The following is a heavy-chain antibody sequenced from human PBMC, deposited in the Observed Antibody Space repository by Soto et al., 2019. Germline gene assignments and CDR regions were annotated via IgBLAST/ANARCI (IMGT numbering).Heavy chain of an antibody. Sequence: EVPLVESGGGLNQPGGSLRLSCAASGFTVSGNFMSWVRRPPGKGLEWVSVLYSGGGTYYADSVKGRFTISRDNSKNTLYLHMHSLRAEDSAVYYCARVNPPYPWGQGTLVTVSS. CDR2: LYSGGGT. V-gene: IGHV3-53*01. CDR1: GFTVSGNF. CDR3: ARVNPPYP. J-gene: IGHJ4*02.